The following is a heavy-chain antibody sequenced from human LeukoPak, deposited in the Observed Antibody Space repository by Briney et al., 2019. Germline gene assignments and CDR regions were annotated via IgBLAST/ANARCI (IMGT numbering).Heavy chain of an antibody. V-gene: IGHV7-4-1*02. CDR1: GYTFTNDA. CDR2: MNTNTGNP. D-gene: IGHD3-22*01. CDR3: AVLSYDSSGYYYPFDY. Sequence: ASVKVSCKASGYTFTNDAMNWVRQAPGQGLEWMGWMNTNTGNPTYAQGFTGRFVFSLDTSVSTAYLQISSLKTEDTAVYYCAVLSYDSSGYYYPFDYWGQGTLVTVSS. J-gene: IGHJ4*02.